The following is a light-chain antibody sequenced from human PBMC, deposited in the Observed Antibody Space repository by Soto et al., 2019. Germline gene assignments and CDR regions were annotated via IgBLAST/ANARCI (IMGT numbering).Light chain of an antibody. CDR2: DAS. CDR1: QSVSSS. Sequence: EIVLTQSPATLSLSPGERATLSCRASQSVSSSLAWFLHQPGQAPRLLIYDASNRATGIPARFSGSGSGTHFTLTISSLEPEDFAVYYCQQRSNWPPKYTFGQGTKLEIK. J-gene: IGKJ2*01. CDR3: QQRSNWPPKYT. V-gene: IGKV3-11*01.